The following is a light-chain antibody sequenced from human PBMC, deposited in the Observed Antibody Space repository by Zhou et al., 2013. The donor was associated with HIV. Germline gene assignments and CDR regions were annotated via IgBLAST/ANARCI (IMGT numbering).Light chain of an antibody. J-gene: IGKJ2*01. CDR2: DAS. CDR1: QTVTSNY. CDR3: QHYGSSPPYT. V-gene: IGKV3-20*01. Sequence: EVVMTQSPGTLSLSPGERATLSCRASQTVTSNYLAWYQQIPGQAPRLLIYDASSRATGIPDRFSGSGSGTDFTLTISRLEPEDFAVYYCQHYGSSPPYTFGQGTKLEIK.